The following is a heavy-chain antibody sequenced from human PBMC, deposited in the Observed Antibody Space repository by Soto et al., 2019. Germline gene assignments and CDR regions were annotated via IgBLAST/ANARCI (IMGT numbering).Heavy chain of an antibody. Sequence: GGSLRLSCAASGFTFSSYAMSWVRQAPGKGLEWVSAISGSGGSTYYADSVKGRFTISRDNSKNTLYLQMNSLRAEDTAVYYCVKVYYDFWEPPFDYWGQGTLVTVSS. V-gene: IGHV3-23*01. J-gene: IGHJ4*02. D-gene: IGHD3-3*01. CDR1: GFTFSSYA. CDR3: VKVYYDFWEPPFDY. CDR2: ISGSGGST.